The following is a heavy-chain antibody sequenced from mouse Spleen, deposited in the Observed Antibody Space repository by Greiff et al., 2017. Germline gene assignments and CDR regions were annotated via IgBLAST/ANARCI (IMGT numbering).Heavy chain of an antibody. CDR1: GFSLTSYG. CDR3: ARHGGNYYYAMDY. Sequence: QVQLKESGPGLVAPSQSLSITCTISGFSLTSYGVHWVRQPPGKGLEWLVVIWSDGSTTYNSALKSRLSISKDNSKSQVFLKMNSLQTDDTAMYYCARHGGNYYYAMDYWGQGTSVTVSS. D-gene: IGHD1-1*02. J-gene: IGHJ4*01. V-gene: IGHV2-6-1*01. CDR2: IWSDGST.